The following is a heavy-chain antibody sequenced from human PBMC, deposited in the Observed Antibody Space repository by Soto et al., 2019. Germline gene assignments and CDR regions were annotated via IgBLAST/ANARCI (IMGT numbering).Heavy chain of an antibody. CDR2: ISAYNGNT. Sequence: QVQLVQSGAEVKKPGASVKVSCKASGYTFTSYGISWVRQAPGQGLKWMGWISAYNGNTNYAQKLQGRAAMTTDTSTSTAYMELRSLRSDDTAVYYCARDKFEQQLVSSPLMYFQHWGQGTLVTVSS. V-gene: IGHV1-18*01. CDR1: GYTFTSYG. CDR3: ARDKFEQQLVSSPLMYFQH. J-gene: IGHJ1*01. D-gene: IGHD6-13*01.